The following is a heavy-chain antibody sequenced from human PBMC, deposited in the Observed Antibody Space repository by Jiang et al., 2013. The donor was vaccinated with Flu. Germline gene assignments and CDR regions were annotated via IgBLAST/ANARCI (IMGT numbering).Heavy chain of an antibody. CDR1: GGSFSGYY. V-gene: IGHV4-34*01. J-gene: IGHJ4*02. D-gene: IGHD3-10*01. CDR2: INHSGST. CDR3: ARYPGTGTQGSFYFDY. Sequence: SLTCAVYGGSFSGYYWSWIRQPPGKGLEWIGEINHSGSTNYNPSLKSRVTISVDTSKNQFSLKLSSVTAADTAVYYCARYPGTGTQGSFYFDYWGQGTLVTVSS.